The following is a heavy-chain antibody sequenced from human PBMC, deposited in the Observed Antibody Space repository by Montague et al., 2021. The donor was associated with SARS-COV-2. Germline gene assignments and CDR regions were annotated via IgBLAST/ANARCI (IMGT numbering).Heavy chain of an antibody. V-gene: IGHV4-59*13. CDR2: IYYTGSS. Sequence: TLSLPCTVSGGPITSYFWSWVRQPPGKGLEWIGYIYYTGSSNYNPSLKSRVTISLDTSKSQFSLNLSSVTAVDTAVYYCARDCCTRTWCSCYSYGMDVWGQGTTVTVSS. CDR1: GGPITSYF. D-gene: IGHD2-2*01. J-gene: IGHJ6*02. CDR3: ARDCCTRTWCSCYSYGMDV.